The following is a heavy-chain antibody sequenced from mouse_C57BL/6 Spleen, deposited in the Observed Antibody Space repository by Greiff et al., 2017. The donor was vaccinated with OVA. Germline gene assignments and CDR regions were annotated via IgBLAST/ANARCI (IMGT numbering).Heavy chain of an antibody. V-gene: IGHV5-9-1*02. D-gene: IGHD1-1*01. Sequence: EVMLVESGEGLVKPGGSLKLSCAASGFTFSSYAMSWVRQTPEKRLEWVAYISSGGDYIYYADTVKGRFTISRDNARNTLYLQMSSLKSEDTAMYYCTREGGSSYRYWYFDVWGTGTTVTVSS. J-gene: IGHJ1*03. CDR1: GFTFSSYA. CDR2: ISSGGDYI. CDR3: TREGGSSYRYWYFDV.